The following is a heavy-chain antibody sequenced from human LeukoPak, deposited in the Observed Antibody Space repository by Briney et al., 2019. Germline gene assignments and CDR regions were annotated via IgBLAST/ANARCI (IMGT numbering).Heavy chain of an antibody. J-gene: IGHJ4*02. CDR3: ASGSYSCDY. Sequence: PGGSLRLSCAASGFTFSNAWMSWVRQAPGKGLEWVSSISSSSSYTYYADSVKGRFTISRDNAKNSLYLQMNSLRAEDTAVYYCASGSYSCDYWGQGTLVTVSS. V-gene: IGHV3-21*01. CDR2: ISSSSSYT. CDR1: GFTFSNAW. D-gene: IGHD1-26*01.